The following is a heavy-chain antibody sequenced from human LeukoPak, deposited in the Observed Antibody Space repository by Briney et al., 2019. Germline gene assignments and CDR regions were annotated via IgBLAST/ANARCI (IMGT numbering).Heavy chain of an antibody. CDR3: AKGPSSSWYYFDY. Sequence: GGSLRLSCAASGFTFSSYGMPWVRQAPGKGLEWVAVISYDGSNKYYADSEKGRFTISRDNSKNTLYLQMNSLRAEDTAVYYCAKGPSSSWYYFDYWGQGTLVTVSS. CDR1: GFTFSSYG. V-gene: IGHV3-30*18. D-gene: IGHD6-13*01. J-gene: IGHJ4*02. CDR2: ISYDGSNK.